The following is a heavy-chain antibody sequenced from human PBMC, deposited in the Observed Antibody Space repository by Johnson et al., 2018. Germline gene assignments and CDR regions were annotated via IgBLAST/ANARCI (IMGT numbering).Heavy chain of an antibody. Sequence: VQLVESGGGLVKPGGSLRLSCAASGFTFTDAWMSWVRQVPGKGLEWVGRIKTKTEGGTTDYAAPVKGRFTISRDDSKNTLYLQMNSLKTEDTAMYYCARSWNGKTYCFDYWGQGTLVTVSS. CDR3: ARSWNGKTYCFDY. D-gene: IGHD1-1*01. J-gene: IGHJ4*02. CDR1: GFTFTDAW. CDR2: IKTKTEGGTT. V-gene: IGHV3-15*01.